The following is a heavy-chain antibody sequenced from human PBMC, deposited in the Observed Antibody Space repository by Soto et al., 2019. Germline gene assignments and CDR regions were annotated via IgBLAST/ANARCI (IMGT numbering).Heavy chain of an antibody. Sequence: GGSLRLSCAASGFTFSSYWMHWVRQAPGKGLVWVSRINSDGSSTSYADSVKGRFTISRDNAKNTLYLQMNSLRAEDTAVYYCARGPNYYDFWSGYFRPLDYWGQGTLVTSPQ. D-gene: IGHD3-3*01. CDR3: ARGPNYYDFWSGYFRPLDY. CDR1: GFTFSSYW. CDR2: INSDGSST. V-gene: IGHV3-74*01. J-gene: IGHJ4*02.